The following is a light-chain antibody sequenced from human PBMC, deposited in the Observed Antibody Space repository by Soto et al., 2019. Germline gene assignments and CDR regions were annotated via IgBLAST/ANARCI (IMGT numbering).Light chain of an antibody. J-gene: IGKJ4*01. CDR1: QSVSANS. V-gene: IGKV3-20*01. Sequence: EIQMTQSPGTLSVSPGERVTLSCWASQSVSANSLAWYQQKTGQAPRILIYDTSNRATGIPDRLSGSGSGTDFNLTISSLEPEDFAVYICQKYGNSPLTFGGGTKVDIK. CDR2: DTS. CDR3: QKYGNSPLT.